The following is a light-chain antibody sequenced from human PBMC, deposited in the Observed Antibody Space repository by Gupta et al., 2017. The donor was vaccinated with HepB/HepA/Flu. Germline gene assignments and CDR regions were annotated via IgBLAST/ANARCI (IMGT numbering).Light chain of an antibody. Sequence: QSARTKPRSWPGSPGQPATISFTGTSTEVGGYNYVSCYHQHPGKAPPLMLYDITKPPSAVPARFSGSTSGNTASPTISALQDADEADYYCCPYAGSYACVFGGGTKLTVL. CDR3: CPYAGSYACV. V-gene: IGLV2-11*01. CDR1: STEVGGYNY. J-gene: IGLJ3*02. CDR2: DIT.